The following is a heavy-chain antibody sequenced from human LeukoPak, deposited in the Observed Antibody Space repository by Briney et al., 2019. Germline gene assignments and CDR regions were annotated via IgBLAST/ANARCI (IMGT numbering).Heavy chain of an antibody. D-gene: IGHD3-9*01. CDR2: ITASSTAT. Sequence: GGSLRLSCAASGFTFNTYTMNWVRQAPGKGLEWVSSITASSTATYSADSVKGRFTISRDNAKNFLYLQMNSLRAEDTAVYYCARTYYDILTGYNPYFDYWGQGILVTVSS. CDR1: GFTFNTYT. V-gene: IGHV3-21*01. J-gene: IGHJ4*02. CDR3: ARTYYDILTGYNPYFDY.